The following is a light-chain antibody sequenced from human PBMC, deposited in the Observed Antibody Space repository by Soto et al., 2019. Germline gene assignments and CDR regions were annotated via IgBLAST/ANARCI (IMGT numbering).Light chain of an antibody. CDR2: AAS. J-gene: IGKJ4*01. CDR3: QQSYSTPLT. CDR1: QSISGY. V-gene: IGKV1-39*01. Sequence: DIQMTQSPSSLSASVGDRVTITCRASQSISGYLNWYQQKPGKAPKLLIYAASSLQGGVPSRFSGSGSGTDFTLTISSLQPEDFAPYYCQQSYSTPLTFGGGTKVEIK.